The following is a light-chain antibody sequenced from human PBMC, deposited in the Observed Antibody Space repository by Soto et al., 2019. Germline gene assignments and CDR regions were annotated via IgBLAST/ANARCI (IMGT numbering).Light chain of an antibody. CDR1: QSMSNW. J-gene: IGKJ1*01. CDR2: DAS. V-gene: IGKV1-5*01. CDR3: QQYKVYSQT. Sequence: DIQMTQSPSTLSASVGDRVTITCRASQSMSNWLAWYQQKPGKAPKLLIYDASTLESGVPARFSGSGSGTEFTLNIRSLQPEDFATYYCQQYKVYSQTFGQGTRGEIK.